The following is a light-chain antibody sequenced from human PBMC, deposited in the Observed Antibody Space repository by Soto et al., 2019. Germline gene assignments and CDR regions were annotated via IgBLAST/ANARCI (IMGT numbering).Light chain of an antibody. CDR2: EVI. CDR1: TSDVGSYNH. J-gene: IGLJ3*02. V-gene: IGLV2-14*01. Sequence: QSALTQPASVSGSPGQSITISCTGTTSDVGSYNHVSWYQHHPGKAPKLMIYEVINRPSGVSNRFSGSKSGNTASLTISGLQPEDEADYYCSSYTGSDSWVLGGGTKLTVL. CDR3: SSYTGSDSWV.